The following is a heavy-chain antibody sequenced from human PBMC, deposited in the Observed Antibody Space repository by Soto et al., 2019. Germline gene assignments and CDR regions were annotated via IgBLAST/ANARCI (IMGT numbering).Heavy chain of an antibody. CDR3: ARDGRLWCGGDCYHPDY. Sequence: QVQLVESGGGVVQPGRYLRLSCAASGFTFSSYARHWVRQAPGKGLEWVAVISYDGSNRYYADSVKGRFTISRDNSKNTLYLQMNSLRAEDTAVYYCARDGRLWCGGDCYHPDYWGQGTLVTVSS. J-gene: IGHJ4*02. CDR2: ISYDGSNR. CDR1: GFTFSSYA. V-gene: IGHV3-30-3*01. D-gene: IGHD2-21*02.